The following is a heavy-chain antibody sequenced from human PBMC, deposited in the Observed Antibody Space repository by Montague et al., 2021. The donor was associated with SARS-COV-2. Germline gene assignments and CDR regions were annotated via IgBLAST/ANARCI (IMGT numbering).Heavy chain of an antibody. V-gene: IGHV3-30-3*01. CDR2: ISYDGSNK. Sequence: SLRLSCAASVFTFSRYAMHWVRQAPGKGLEWVAVISYDGSNKYYADSVXGRFTISRDNSKNTLYLQMNSLRAEDTAVYYCARAAQKQYVLLWFGELLHDAFDIWGQGTMVTVSS. CDR1: VFTFSRYA. CDR3: ARAAQKQYVLLWFGELLHDAFDI. D-gene: IGHD3-10*01. J-gene: IGHJ3*02.